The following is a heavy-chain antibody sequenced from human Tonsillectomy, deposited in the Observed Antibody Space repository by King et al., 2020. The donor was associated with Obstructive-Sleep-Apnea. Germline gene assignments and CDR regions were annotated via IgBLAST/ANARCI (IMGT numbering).Heavy chain of an antibody. D-gene: IGHD3-16*01. CDR3: ARGGDGNFDY. J-gene: IGHJ4*02. V-gene: IGHV3-74*03. Sequence: VQLVESGGGLVQPGGSLRLSCAASGFSFSSFWMHWVRRVPGKGLVWVSRIDNDGSTTTYADSVRGRFTISRDNAKNTLNLQMNSLRAEDTAVYYCARGGDGNFDYWGQGSLVTVSS. CDR2: IDNDGSTT. CDR1: GFSFSSFW.